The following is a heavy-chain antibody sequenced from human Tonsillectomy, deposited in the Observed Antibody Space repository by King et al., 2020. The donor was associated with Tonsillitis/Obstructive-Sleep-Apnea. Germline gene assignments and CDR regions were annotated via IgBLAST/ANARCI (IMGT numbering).Heavy chain of an antibody. CDR2: ISGSGDST. D-gene: IGHD6-13*01. Sequence: DVQLVESGGGLVQPGGSLRLSCAVSGFTFSSYDMSWVRQAPGKGLEWGSVISGSGDSTYYADPVKGRFTISRDKSKNTLYLQMNSLRAEDTAVNYCAKVYRQQLVWDFFDYWGQGTLVTVSS. V-gene: IGHV3-23*04. CDR1: GFTFSSYD. CDR3: AKVYRQQLVWDFFDY. J-gene: IGHJ4*02.